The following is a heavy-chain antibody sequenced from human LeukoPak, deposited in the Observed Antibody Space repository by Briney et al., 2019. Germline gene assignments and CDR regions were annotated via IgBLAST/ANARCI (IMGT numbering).Heavy chain of an antibody. V-gene: IGHV3-30*02. Sequence: GGSLRLSCAASGFRFSSHGLNWVRQAPGKGLEWVALILYDGSNKKYAESVKGRVTISRDNSNNMLYLQMTSLRPEDTAVYYCARDSPLYSKYVNFFDYWGQGTLVTVSS. CDR2: ILYDGSNK. J-gene: IGHJ4*02. CDR3: ARDSPLYSKYVNFFDY. CDR1: GFRFSSHG. D-gene: IGHD4-11*01.